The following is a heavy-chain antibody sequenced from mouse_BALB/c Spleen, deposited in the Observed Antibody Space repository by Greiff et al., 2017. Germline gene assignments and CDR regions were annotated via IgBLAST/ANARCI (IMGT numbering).Heavy chain of an antibody. CDR3: ARTYGNYCYYAMDY. D-gene: IGHD2-1*01. CDR2: IWSGGST. J-gene: IGHJ4*01. V-gene: IGHV2-2*02. Sequence: VQLQESGPGLVQPSQSLSITCTVSGFSLTSYGVHWVRQSPGKGLEWLGVIWSGGSTDYNAAFISRLSISKDNSKSQVFFKMNSLQANDTAIYYCARTYGNYCYYAMDYWGQGTSVTVSS. CDR1: GFSLTSYG.